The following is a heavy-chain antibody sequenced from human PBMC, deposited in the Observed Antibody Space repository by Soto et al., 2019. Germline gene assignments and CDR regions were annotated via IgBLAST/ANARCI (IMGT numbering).Heavy chain of an antibody. CDR1: GFTFSSYA. CDR3: ARQLVAVAGNWFDP. Sequence: QVQLVESGGGVVQPGRSLRLSCAASGFTFSSYAMHWVRQAPGKGLEWVAVISYDGSNKYYADSVKGRFTISRDNSKNTLYLQMNSLRAEETAVYYCARQLVAVAGNWFDPWGQGTLVTVSS. D-gene: IGHD6-19*01. CDR2: ISYDGSNK. J-gene: IGHJ5*02. V-gene: IGHV3-30-3*01.